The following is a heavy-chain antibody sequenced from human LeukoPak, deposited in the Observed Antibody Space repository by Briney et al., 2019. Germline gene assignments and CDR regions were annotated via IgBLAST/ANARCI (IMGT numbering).Heavy chain of an antibody. V-gene: IGHV3-7*01. Sequence: GGSLRLSCAASGFTFSSYSMNWVRQAPGKGLEWVANIKEDGNEKHYVDSVKGRFTISRDNAKNSLYLQMNSLRAEDTAVYYCARGYGVAYWGQGTLVIVSS. CDR1: GFTFSSYS. D-gene: IGHD4/OR15-4a*01. CDR2: IKEDGNEK. CDR3: ARGYGVAY. J-gene: IGHJ4*02.